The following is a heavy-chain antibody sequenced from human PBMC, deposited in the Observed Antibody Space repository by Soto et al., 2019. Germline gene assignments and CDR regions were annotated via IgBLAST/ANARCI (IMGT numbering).Heavy chain of an antibody. Sequence: EVQLVESGGGLVQPGGSLRLSCAASGFTFSSYWMHWVRQAPGKGLVWVSRINSDGSSTSYAASVKGRFTISRDNAKNTLYLQMTSLTAEDTAVYYCVRTSLVVAAATRQDYWGERTLVTASA. V-gene: IGHV3-74*01. J-gene: IGHJ4*02. D-gene: IGHD2-15*01. CDR1: GFTFSSYW. CDR2: INSDGSST. CDR3: VRTSLVVAAATRQDY.